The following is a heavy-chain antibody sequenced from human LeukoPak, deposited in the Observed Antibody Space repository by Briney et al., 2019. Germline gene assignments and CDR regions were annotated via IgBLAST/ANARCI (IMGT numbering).Heavy chain of an antibody. J-gene: IGHJ4*02. CDR1: GFTFSDYY. CDR3: AREDQIDYGGNSGRY. D-gene: IGHD4-23*01. CDR2: ISSSSRTI. Sequence: GGSLRLSCAASGFTFSDYYMSWIRQAPGKGLEWVSYISSSSRTIYYADSVKGRFTISSDNAKNSLYLQMNSLRADDTAVYYCAREDQIDYGGNSGRYWGQGTLVTVSS. V-gene: IGHV3-11*04.